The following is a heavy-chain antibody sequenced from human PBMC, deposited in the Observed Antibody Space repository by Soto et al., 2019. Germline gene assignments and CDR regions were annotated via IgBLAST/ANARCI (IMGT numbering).Heavy chain of an antibody. Sequence: QVQLQQWGAGLLKPSETLSLTCAVYGGSFSGYYWSWIRQPPGKGLEWIGEINHSGSTNYNPSLKSRVTISVDTSKNQFSLKLSSVPASDTAVYYCARDRFLEWSAYYYYGMDVWGQGTTGTVSS. J-gene: IGHJ6*02. CDR2: INHSGST. CDR3: ARDRFLEWSAYYYYGMDV. D-gene: IGHD3-3*01. V-gene: IGHV4-34*01. CDR1: GGSFSGYY.